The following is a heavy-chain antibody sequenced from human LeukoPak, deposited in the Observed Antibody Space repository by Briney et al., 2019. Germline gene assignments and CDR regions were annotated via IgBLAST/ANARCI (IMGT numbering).Heavy chain of an antibody. Sequence: GGSLRLSCAASGFTFSSYAMHWVRQAPGKGLEWVAVISYDGSNKYYADPVKGRFTISRDNSKNTLYLQMNSPRAEDTAVCYCARGQGYCSSTSCPTFDYWGQGTLVTVSS. D-gene: IGHD2-2*01. CDR3: ARGQGYCSSTSCPTFDY. CDR2: ISYDGSNK. CDR1: GFTFSSYA. V-gene: IGHV3-30-3*01. J-gene: IGHJ4*02.